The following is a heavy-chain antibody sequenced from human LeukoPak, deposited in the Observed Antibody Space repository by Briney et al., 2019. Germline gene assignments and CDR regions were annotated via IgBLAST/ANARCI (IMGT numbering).Heavy chain of an antibody. V-gene: IGHV4-59*08. CDR2: IYYSGTT. D-gene: IGHD5-12*01. CDR1: GGSINNNY. CDR3: ARLPRYGGYDHFDY. J-gene: IGHJ4*02. Sequence: NPSETLSLTCAVSGGSINNNYWSWIRQPPGKGPEWIGNIYYSGTTTYNPSLKSRVTISADASKNQLSLKLNSVTAADTAVYYCARLPRYGGYDHFDYWGQGILVIVSS.